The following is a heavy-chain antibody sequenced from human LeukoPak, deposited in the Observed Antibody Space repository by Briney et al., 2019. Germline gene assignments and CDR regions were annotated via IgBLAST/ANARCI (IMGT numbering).Heavy chain of an antibody. J-gene: IGHJ4*02. Sequence: GGSLRLSCAASGFTFSSYAMHWVRQAPGKGLEWVAVISYDGSNKYYADSVKGRFTISRDNSKNTLYLQMNSLRAEDTAVYYCARDPEIADSLPCYFDYWGQGTLVTVSS. CDR1: GFTFSSYA. CDR2: ISYDGSNK. D-gene: IGHD2-15*01. V-gene: IGHV3-30-3*01. CDR3: ARDPEIADSLPCYFDY.